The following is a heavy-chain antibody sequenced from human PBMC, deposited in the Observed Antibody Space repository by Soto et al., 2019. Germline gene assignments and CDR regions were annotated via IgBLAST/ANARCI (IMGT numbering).Heavy chain of an antibody. J-gene: IGHJ6*02. Sequence: SQTLSLTCAISGDSVSSNSAAWNWIRQSPSRGLEWLGRTYYRSKWYNDYAVSVKSRITINPDTSKNQFSLQLNSVTPEDTAVYYCAREGIQLWLTNYYYYYGMDVWGQGXTVTVYS. CDR1: GDSVSSNSAA. CDR2: TYYRSKWYN. D-gene: IGHD5-18*01. CDR3: AREGIQLWLTNYYYYYGMDV. V-gene: IGHV6-1*01.